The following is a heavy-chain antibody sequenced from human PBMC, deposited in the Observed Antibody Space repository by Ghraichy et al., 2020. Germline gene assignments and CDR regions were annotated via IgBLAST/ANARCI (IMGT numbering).Heavy chain of an antibody. V-gene: IGHV4-39*07. CDR1: GDSISSRSYY. Sequence: SETLSLTCTVSGDSISSRSYYWGWIRQPPGKGLEWIGTIYYSGNTYYNPSLKSRFTISVDTSKNQFSLKLSSVTAADTAVYYCARHRGIVGAGNDAFDIWGQGTMVTVSS. D-gene: IGHD1-26*01. CDR3: ARHRGIVGAGNDAFDI. J-gene: IGHJ3*02. CDR2: IYYSGNT.